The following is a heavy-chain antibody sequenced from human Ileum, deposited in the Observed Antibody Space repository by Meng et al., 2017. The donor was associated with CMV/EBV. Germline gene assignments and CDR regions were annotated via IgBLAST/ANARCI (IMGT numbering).Heavy chain of an antibody. CDR2: IIPIFGTA. J-gene: IGHJ4*02. CDR1: GGTFSGYA. CDR3: ARGGIAAAGTGSRFDY. D-gene: IGHD6-13*01. Sequence: SGGTFSGYAISWVRQAPGQGLEWMGGIIPIFGTANYAQKFQGRVTITTDESTSTAYMELSSLRSEDTAVYYCARGGIAAAGTGSRFDYWGQGTLVTVSS. V-gene: IGHV1-69*05.